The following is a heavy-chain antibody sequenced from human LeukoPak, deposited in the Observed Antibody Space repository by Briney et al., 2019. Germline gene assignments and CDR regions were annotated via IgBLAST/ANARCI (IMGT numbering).Heavy chain of an antibody. Sequence: ASVKVSCKASGYTFTSYGISWVRQAPGQGLEWVGWISAYNGNTNYAQKLQGRVTMTTDTSTSTAYMELRSLRSDDTAVYYCARDRYCSGGSCYSFLFDYWGQGTLVTVSS. CDR3: ARDRYCSGGSCYSFLFDY. J-gene: IGHJ4*02. D-gene: IGHD2-15*01. V-gene: IGHV1-18*01. CDR1: GYTFTSYG. CDR2: ISAYNGNT.